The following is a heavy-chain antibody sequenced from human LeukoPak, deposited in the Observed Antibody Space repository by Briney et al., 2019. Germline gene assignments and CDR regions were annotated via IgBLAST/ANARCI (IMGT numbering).Heavy chain of an antibody. V-gene: IGHV1-18*01. CDR2: ISAYNGNT. Sequence: ASVKVSCKASGYTFTSYGISWVRQAPGQGLEWMGWISAYNGNTNYAQKLQGRVTMTTDTSTSTAYMELRSLRSDDTAVNYCARAARSSDSSGYKYYYYYYMDVWGKGTTVTVSS. D-gene: IGHD3-22*01. CDR1: GYTFTSYG. J-gene: IGHJ6*03. CDR3: ARAARSSDSSGYKYYYYYYMDV.